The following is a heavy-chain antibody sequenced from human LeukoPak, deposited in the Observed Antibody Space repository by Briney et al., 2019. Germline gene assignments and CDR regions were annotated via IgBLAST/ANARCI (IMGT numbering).Heavy chain of an antibody. V-gene: IGHV3-23*01. J-gene: IGHJ4*02. CDR3: AKQLGYCSDGSCYFPY. CDR1: GFTFSSSA. Sequence: GGSLRLSCAASGFTFSSSAMSWVRQAPGKGLEWVSAISNNGGYTYYADSVQGRFTISRDNSKSTLCLQMNNLRAEDTAVYYCAKQLGYCSDGSCYFPYWGQGTLVTVSS. D-gene: IGHD2-15*01. CDR2: ISNNGGYT.